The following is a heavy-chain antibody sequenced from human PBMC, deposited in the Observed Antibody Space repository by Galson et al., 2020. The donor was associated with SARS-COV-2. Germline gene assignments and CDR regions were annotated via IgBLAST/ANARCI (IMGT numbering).Heavy chain of an antibody. CDR1: GFDFSSYA. J-gene: IGHJ4*02. CDR3: AKEEHNDGYYYIFDY. CDR2: ISASGVTI. Sequence: GGSLRLSCVASGFDFSSYAMSWVRQAPGKGLEWVSRISASGVTINYADSVKRRFTISSDNSKNTVHLQLGSLRAEDTAVYYCAKEEHNDGYYYIFDYWGQGTLVTVAS. V-gene: IGHV3-23*01. D-gene: IGHD3-22*01.